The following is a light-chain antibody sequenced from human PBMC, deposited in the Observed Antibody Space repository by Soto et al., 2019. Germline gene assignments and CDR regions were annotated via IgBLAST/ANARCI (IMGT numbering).Light chain of an antibody. Sequence: EIVLTQSPGTLSLSPGERATLSCRASQSVSSSYLAWYQQKPGQAPRLLIYGASSRATGIPDRFSGSGSGTDFTLTISRLVPEDFAGYYCQQYGSSWTFGQVTNVQIK. CDR1: QSVSSSY. J-gene: IGKJ1*01. V-gene: IGKV3-20*01. CDR2: GAS. CDR3: QQYGSSWT.